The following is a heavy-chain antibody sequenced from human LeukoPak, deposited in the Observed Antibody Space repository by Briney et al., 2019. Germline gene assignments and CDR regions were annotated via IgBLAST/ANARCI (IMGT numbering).Heavy chain of an antibody. V-gene: IGHV3-7*01. CDR1: GFTFSNYW. CDR2: INQDESVK. D-gene: IGHD6-13*01. CDR3: ARIGYSSSSTDY. Sequence: SGGSLRLSCAASGFTFSNYWMSWVRQAPGKGLEWVANINQDESVKYYVDSLKGRFTVSRDNAKNSLYLQMNSLRAEDTAMYYCARIGYSSSSTDYWGQGTLVTVSS. J-gene: IGHJ4*02.